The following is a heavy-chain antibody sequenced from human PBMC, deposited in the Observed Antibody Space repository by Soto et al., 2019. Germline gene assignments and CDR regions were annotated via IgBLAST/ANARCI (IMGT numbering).Heavy chain of an antibody. Sequence: PSETLSLTCTVSGGSISSYYWSWIRQPPGKGLEWIGYIYYSGSTNYNPSLKSRVTISVDTSKNQFSLKLSSVTAADTAVYYCARAKKRITMIVVVTSDAFDIWGQGTMVTVSS. D-gene: IGHD3-22*01. V-gene: IGHV4-59*01. CDR3: ARAKKRITMIVVVTSDAFDI. CDR1: GGSISSYY. CDR2: IYYSGST. J-gene: IGHJ3*02.